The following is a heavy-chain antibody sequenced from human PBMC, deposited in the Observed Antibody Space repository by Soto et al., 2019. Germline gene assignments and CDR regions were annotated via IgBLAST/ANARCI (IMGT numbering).Heavy chain of an antibody. CDR3: ARSRIVVVPSSGNWLDP. D-gene: IGHD2-2*01. CDR2: IYHSGST. V-gene: IGHV4-4*02. CDR1: GGSISSSNW. J-gene: IGHJ5*02. Sequence: SETLSLTCAVSGGSISSSNWWSWVRQPPGKGLEWIGEIYHSGSTNYNPSLKSRVTISVDKSKNQFSLKLSSVTAADTAVYYCARSRIVVVPSSGNWLDPWGQGTLVTVSS.